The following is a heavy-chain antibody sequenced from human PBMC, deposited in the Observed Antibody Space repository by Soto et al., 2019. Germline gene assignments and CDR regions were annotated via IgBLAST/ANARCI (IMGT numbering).Heavy chain of an antibody. CDR3: AKDRTVAARNFDY. Sequence: SVKVSGKASGGTFSRYAISWVRQAPGQGLEWMGGIIPIFGTANYAQKFQGRVTITADESTSTAYMELNSLRAEDSAVYYCAKDRTVAARNFDYWGQGTQVTVSS. V-gene: IGHV1-69*13. CDR1: GGTFSRYA. D-gene: IGHD6-6*01. J-gene: IGHJ4*02. CDR2: IIPIFGTA.